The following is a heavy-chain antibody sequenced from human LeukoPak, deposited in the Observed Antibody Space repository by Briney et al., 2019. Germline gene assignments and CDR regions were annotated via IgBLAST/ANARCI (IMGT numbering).Heavy chain of an antibody. J-gene: IGHJ4*02. V-gene: IGHV3-74*01. CDR3: ARGSYGYDY. Sequence: GGSLRLPCGSCGYTFSSYWMHWVRQGPGKGLVWVSRINSDGSSTTYADSVKGRFTISRDNAKNTLYLQMNSLRAEDTAVYYCARGSYGYDYWGQGTLVTVSS. CDR1: GYTFSSYW. CDR2: INSDGSST. D-gene: IGHD5-18*01.